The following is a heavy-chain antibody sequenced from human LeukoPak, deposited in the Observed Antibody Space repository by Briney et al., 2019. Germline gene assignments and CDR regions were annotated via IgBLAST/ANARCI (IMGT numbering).Heavy chain of an antibody. Sequence: SETLSFTCTVSGGSISSYYWSWIRQPPGKGLEWIGYIYYSGSTNYNPSLKSRVTISVDTSKNQFSLKLSSVTAADTAVYYCARFQVTRSGWYVLARQDFDYWGQGTLVTVSS. V-gene: IGHV4-59*12. CDR2: IYYSGST. CDR1: GGSISSYY. CDR3: ARFQVTRSGWYVLARQDFDY. J-gene: IGHJ4*02. D-gene: IGHD6-19*01.